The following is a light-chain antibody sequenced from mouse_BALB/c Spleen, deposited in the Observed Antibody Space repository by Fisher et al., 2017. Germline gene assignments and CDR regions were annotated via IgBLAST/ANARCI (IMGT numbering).Light chain of an antibody. CDR3: QQWSSNPPT. J-gene: IGKJ4*01. V-gene: IGKV4-68*01. Sequence: IVITQTTTTMAASPGEKITITCSASSSVSYMHWYQQKPGSSPKPWIYLTSNLASGVPARFSGSGSGTSYSLTISRMEAEDAATYYCQQWSSNPPTFGSGTKLEIK. CDR1: SSVSY. CDR2: LTS.